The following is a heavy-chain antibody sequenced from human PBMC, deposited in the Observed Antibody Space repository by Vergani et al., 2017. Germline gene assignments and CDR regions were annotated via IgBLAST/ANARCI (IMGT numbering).Heavy chain of an antibody. Sequence: QVQLQQWGGGLLKPSETLSLTCVVNGGSFTSYHWTWIRQSPGAGLEWFGDIDHTGRPDYNPSLKSRLTMSVDKSRNQFSLTFNSVTATDTAIYFCARVNTETNGHLYYYYDMDVWGQGTAVTVS. CDR3: ARVNTETNGHLYYYYDMDV. V-gene: IGHV4-34*01. J-gene: IGHJ6*02. D-gene: IGHD4-11*01. CDR2: IDHTGRP. CDR1: GGSFTSYH.